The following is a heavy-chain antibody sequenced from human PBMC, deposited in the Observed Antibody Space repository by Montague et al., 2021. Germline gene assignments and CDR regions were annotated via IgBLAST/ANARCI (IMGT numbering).Heavy chain of an antibody. CDR1: GFPFSNYW. V-gene: IGHV3-74*01. D-gene: IGHD1-1*01. Sequence: RISCVASGFPFSNYWMYWVRQGPGKGLVRVSRINSGGSKTNYADSVKGRFTISRDNVKNTLYLQMTSLRDEDTAVYFCARPTPGTDGLDVWGPGTTVTVSS. J-gene: IGHJ6*02. CDR3: ARPTPGTDGLDV. CDR2: INSGGSKT.